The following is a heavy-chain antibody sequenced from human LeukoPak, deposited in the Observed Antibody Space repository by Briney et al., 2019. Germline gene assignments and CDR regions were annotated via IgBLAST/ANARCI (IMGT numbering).Heavy chain of an antibody. J-gene: IGHJ3*02. CDR3: ARDLWFGAGRTFDI. CDR2: IYTGGST. D-gene: IGHD3-10*01. Sequence: SQTLSLTCTVSGGSISSGSYYWNWIRQPAGKGLEWIGRIYTGGSTNYNPSLKSRVTISVDTSKNQFSLKLSSVTAADTAVYYCARDLWFGAGRTFDIWGQGTMVTVSS. CDR1: GGSISSGSYY. V-gene: IGHV4-61*02.